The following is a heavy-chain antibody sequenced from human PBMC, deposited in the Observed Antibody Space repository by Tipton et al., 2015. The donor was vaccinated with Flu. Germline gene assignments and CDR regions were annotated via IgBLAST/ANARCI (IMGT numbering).Heavy chain of an antibody. V-gene: IGHV4-59*01. D-gene: IGHD4-23*01. Sequence: LRLSCTVSGGSISGYYWTWIRQPPGKGLEWIGYIYYSGSTNYNPSLKSRVTISVDTSKNQFSLKLSSVTAADTAVYYCATEYRGGGNRYYFDYWGQGTLVTVS. CDR1: GGSISGYY. J-gene: IGHJ4*01. CDR2: IYYSGST. CDR3: ATEYRGGGNRYYFDY.